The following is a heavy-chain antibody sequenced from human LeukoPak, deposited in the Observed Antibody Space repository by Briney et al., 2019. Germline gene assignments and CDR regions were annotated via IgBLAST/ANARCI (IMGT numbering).Heavy chain of an antibody. Sequence: SETLSFTCTVSGGSISSYYWSWIRQPPGKGLEWIGYIYYSGSTNYNPSLKSRVTISVDTSKNQFSLKLSSVTAADTAVYYCARDCSSTSCYEDGAFDIWGQGTMVTVSS. CDR3: ARDCSSTSCYEDGAFDI. V-gene: IGHV4-59*01. D-gene: IGHD2-2*01. J-gene: IGHJ3*02. CDR2: IYYSGST. CDR1: GGSISSYY.